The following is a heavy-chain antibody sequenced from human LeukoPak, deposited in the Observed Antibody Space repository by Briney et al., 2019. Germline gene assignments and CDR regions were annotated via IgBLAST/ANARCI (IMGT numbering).Heavy chain of an antibody. V-gene: IGHV4-61*01. D-gene: IGHD4-17*01. CDR3: ARELTTVTTSDWFDP. J-gene: IGHJ5*02. CDR1: GGSVGSGSYY. CDR2: IYYSGST. Sequence: SETLSLTCTVSGGSVGSGSYYWSWIRQPPGKGLEWIGYIYYSGSTNYNPSLKSRVTISVDTSKNQFSLKLSSVTAADTAVYYCARELTTVTTSDWFDPWGQGTLVTVSS.